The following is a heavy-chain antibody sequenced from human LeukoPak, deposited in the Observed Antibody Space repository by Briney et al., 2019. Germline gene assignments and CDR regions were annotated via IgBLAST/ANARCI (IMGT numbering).Heavy chain of an antibody. CDR1: GGSISSYY. J-gene: IGHJ1*01. V-gene: IGHV4-4*07. CDR3: ATEDYDFWSGPLIFQH. D-gene: IGHD3-3*01. CDR2: IYTSGST. Sequence: MPSETLSLTCTVSGGSISSYYWGWIRQPAGKGLEWIGRIYTSGSTNYNPSLQSRVTMSVDTSKNQFSLKLSSVTAADTAVYYCATEDYDFWSGPLIFQHWGQGTLVTVSS.